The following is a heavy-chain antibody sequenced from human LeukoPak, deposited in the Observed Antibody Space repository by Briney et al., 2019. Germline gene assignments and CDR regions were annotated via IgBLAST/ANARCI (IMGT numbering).Heavy chain of an antibody. CDR2: IEQLGNAK. CDR1: TFTFGDHY. CDR3: SRWNFAFDI. J-gene: IGHJ3*02. Sequence: PGGSLRLSCAASTFTFGDHYMGWVRQAPGKGLEWVAYIEQLGNAKSYIDSVKGRFTISRDNAKSSLYLQMDSLRVEDTAVYYCSRWNFAFDIWGQGTMVTVSS. D-gene: IGHD1-7*01. V-gene: IGHV3-7*01.